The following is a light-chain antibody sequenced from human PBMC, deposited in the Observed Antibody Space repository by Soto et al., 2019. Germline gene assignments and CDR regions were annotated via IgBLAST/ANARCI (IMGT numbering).Light chain of an antibody. V-gene: IGKV3-11*01. J-gene: IGKJ1*01. CDR3: HQRKSWPRT. CDR1: QTVSSK. Sequence: EIVFTQSPSTLSSSPEERATLSCRASQTVSSKLAWYQHKPGQAPRLLIYDTSNRATGITARFSGSGSGTDFTLTISSLEPEDFAVYYCHQRKSWPRTFGQGTKVDIK. CDR2: DTS.